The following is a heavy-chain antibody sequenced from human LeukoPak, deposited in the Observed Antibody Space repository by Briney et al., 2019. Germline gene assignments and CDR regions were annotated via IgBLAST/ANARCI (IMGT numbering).Heavy chain of an antibody. CDR3: ARDRVTGTDFDY. V-gene: IGHV1-2*02. D-gene: IGHD1-20*01. J-gene: IGHJ4*02. Sequence: ASVKVSCKASGYTFTGYYMHWVRQAPGQGLEWMGWINPNSGGTNYAQEFQGRVTMTRDTSISTAYMKLSRLRSDDTAVYYCARDRVTGTDFDYWGQGTLVTVSS. CDR1: GYTFTGYY. CDR2: INPNSGGT.